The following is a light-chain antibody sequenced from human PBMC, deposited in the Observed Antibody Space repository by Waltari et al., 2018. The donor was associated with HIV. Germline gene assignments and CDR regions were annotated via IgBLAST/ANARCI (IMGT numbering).Light chain of an antibody. CDR1: RSQIGKHF. CDR2: ANN. Sequence: QSVLTQPPSVSAAPGPTVSISRPGLRSQIGKHFVYWYHQLPGKAPKLLIFANNNRPSGIPDLVSASKSGTSATLAITGLQTGDEGDYYCGTWDNSLKTVVFGGGTKVTVL. J-gene: IGLJ2*01. CDR3: GTWDNSLKTVV. V-gene: IGLV1-51*01.